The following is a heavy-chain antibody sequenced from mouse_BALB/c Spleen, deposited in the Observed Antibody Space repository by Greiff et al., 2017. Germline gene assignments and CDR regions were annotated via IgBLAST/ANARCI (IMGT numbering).Heavy chain of an antibody. CDR2: IDTSDSYT. V-gene: IGHV1-69*01. Sequence: VQLQQPGAELVMPGASVKMSCKASGYTFTDYWMHWVKQSPGQGLEWIGAIDTSDSYTSYNQKFKGKATLTVDESSSTAYMQLSSLTSEDSAVYYCARGWEGGFDYWGQGTTLTVSS. CDR1: GYTFTDYW. CDR3: ARGWEGGFDY. J-gene: IGHJ2*01. D-gene: IGHD1-1*02.